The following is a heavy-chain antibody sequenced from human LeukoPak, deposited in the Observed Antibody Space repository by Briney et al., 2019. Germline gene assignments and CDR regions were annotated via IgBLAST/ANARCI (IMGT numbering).Heavy chain of an antibody. D-gene: IGHD3-3*01. J-gene: IGHJ5*02. Sequence: GASVKVSCKASGYTFTSYDINWVRQATGQGLEWMGWMNPNSGNTGYAQKFQGRVTMTRNTSISTAYMELGSLRSEDTAVYYCARGSDDFWSGQNWFDPWGQGTLVTVSS. CDR1: GYTFTSYD. V-gene: IGHV1-8*01. CDR3: ARGSDDFWSGQNWFDP. CDR2: MNPNSGNT.